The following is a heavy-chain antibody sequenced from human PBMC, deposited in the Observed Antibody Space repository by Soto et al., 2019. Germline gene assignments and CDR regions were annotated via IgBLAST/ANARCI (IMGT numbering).Heavy chain of an antibody. J-gene: IGHJ4*02. CDR1: GFTFSSYD. Sequence: EVQLVESGGGLVQPGGSLRLSCAASGFTFSSYDMHWVRQATGKGLEWVSAIGTAGDTYYPGSVKGRFTISRENAKNSLYRQMNSLRAGDTAVYYCARRNGWSYFDYWGQGTLVTVSS. D-gene: IGHD2-15*01. CDR3: ARRNGWSYFDY. CDR2: IGTAGDT. V-gene: IGHV3-13*01.